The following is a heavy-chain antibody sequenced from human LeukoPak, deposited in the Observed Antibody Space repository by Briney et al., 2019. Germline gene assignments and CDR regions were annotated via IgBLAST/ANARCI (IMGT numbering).Heavy chain of an antibody. CDR1: RFTFSSYS. D-gene: IGHD1-1*01. CDR2: ISSSSSYI. Sequence: GGSLRLSCAASRFTFSSYSMNWVRQAPGKGLEWVSSISSSSSYIYYADSVKGRFTISRDNAKNSLYLQMNSLRAEDTAVYYCARDPRYNWNDVNFDYWGQGTLVTVSS. V-gene: IGHV3-21*01. J-gene: IGHJ4*02. CDR3: ARDPRYNWNDVNFDY.